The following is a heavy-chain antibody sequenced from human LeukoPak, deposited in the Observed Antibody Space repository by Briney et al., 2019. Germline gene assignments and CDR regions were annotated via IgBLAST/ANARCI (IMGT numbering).Heavy chain of an antibody. V-gene: IGHV3-30-3*01. J-gene: IGHJ4*02. CDR2: ISYDGSNK. CDR3: ARDGAHRYSSSWSPDS. Sequence: GGSLRLTCAASGFTFSSYAMHWVRQAPGKGLEWVAVISYDGSNKYYADSVKGRFTISRDNSKNPLYLQMNSLRAEDTAVYYCARDGAHRYSSSWSPDSWGQGTLVTVSS. D-gene: IGHD6-13*01. CDR1: GFTFSSYA.